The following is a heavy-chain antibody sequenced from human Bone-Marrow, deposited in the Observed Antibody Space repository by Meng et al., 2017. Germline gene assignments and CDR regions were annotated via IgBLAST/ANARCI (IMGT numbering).Heavy chain of an antibody. Sequence: ASVKVSCKASGGTFSSYAISWVRQAPGQRLEWMGWINAGNGNTKYSQKFQGRVTITRDTSASTAYMELSSLRSEDTAVYYCARETDGDYDYYYYGMDVWGQGTTVTVSS. J-gene: IGHJ6*02. V-gene: IGHV1-3*01. CDR2: INAGNGNT. CDR3: ARETDGDYDYYYYGMDV. CDR1: GGTFSSYA. D-gene: IGHD4-17*01.